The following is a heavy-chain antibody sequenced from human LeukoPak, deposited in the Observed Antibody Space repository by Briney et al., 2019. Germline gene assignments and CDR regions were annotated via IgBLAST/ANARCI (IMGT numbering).Heavy chain of an antibody. J-gene: IGHJ3*02. CDR2: TYYRSKWYN. CDR1: GDSVSSNNAA. CDR3: ARATHNYGPLDAFDI. Sequence: SQTLSLTCAISGDSVSSNNAAWTWIRQSPSRGLEWLGRTYYRSKWYNDYAVSVKSRITINPDTSKNQFSLQLNSVTPEDTAVYYCARATHNYGPLDAFDIWGQGTMVTVSS. V-gene: IGHV6-1*01. D-gene: IGHD4-17*01.